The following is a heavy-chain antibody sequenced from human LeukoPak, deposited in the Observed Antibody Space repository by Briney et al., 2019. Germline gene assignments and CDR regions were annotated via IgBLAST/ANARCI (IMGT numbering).Heavy chain of an antibody. CDR2: IYTSGST. V-gene: IGHV4-4*07. D-gene: IGHD6-13*01. Sequence: SATLSLTCTVSGGSISIYYWSWIRQPAGKGLEWIGRIYTSGSTNYNPSLKSRVTMSVDTSKNQFSLKLSSVTAADTAVYYCARDGSSSWWINWFDHWGQGTLVTVSS. CDR3: ARDGSSSWWINWFDH. J-gene: IGHJ5*02. CDR1: GGSISIYY.